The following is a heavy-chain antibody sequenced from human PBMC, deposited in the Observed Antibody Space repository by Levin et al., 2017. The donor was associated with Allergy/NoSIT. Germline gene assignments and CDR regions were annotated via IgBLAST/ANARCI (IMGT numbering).Heavy chain of an antibody. D-gene: IGHD2-15*01. CDR1: GLTFSSYA. Sequence: GGSLRLSCAASGLTFSSYAVNWVRRAPGKGLEWVSVISGSGGSTFYADSVKGRFTISRDKSKKTVVLQMNSLRVEDTAIYYCAKDSLHEEVSANFWYFDLWGRGTLVTVSS. CDR2: ISGSGGST. J-gene: IGHJ2*01. CDR3: AKDSLHEEVSANFWYFDL. V-gene: IGHV3-23*01.